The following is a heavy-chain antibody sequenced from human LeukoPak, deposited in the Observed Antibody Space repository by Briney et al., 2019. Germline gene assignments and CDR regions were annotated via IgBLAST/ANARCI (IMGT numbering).Heavy chain of an antibody. V-gene: IGHV4-59*01. J-gene: IGHJ4*02. CDR2: IYYSGST. CDR1: GGSITNYY. D-gene: IGHD3-10*01. Sequence: SETLSLTCTVSGGSITNYYWSWIRQPPGKGLEWIGYIYYSGSTKYKSSLKSRVTISVDTSKNQFSLKLSSVTAADTAVYYCARGREVITMLRGLKPGYYFDYWGQGTLVTVSS. CDR3: ARGREVITMLRGLKPGYYFDY.